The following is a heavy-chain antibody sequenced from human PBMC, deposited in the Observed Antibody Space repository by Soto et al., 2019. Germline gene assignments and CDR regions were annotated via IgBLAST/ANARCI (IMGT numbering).Heavy chain of an antibody. CDR3: AREGRIEAAGRFDY. V-gene: IGHV4-31*03. CDR1: GGSISSGDYY. CDR2: IYYSGST. J-gene: IGHJ4*02. Sequence: SETLSLTCTVSGGSISSGDYYWSWIRQVPGKGLEWIGYIYYSGSTYYNPSLKSRVATSVDTSKNQFSLKLSSVTAADTAIYYCAREGRIEAAGRFDYWGQGTLVTVSS. D-gene: IGHD6-13*01.